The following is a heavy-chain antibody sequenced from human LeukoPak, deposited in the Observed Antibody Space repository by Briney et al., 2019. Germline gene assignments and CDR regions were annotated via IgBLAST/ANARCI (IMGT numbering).Heavy chain of an antibody. Sequence: GASVKVSCKASGYTFTSYDISWVRQATGQGLEWMGWMNPNSGNTGYAQKFQGRVTITRNTSISTAYMELSSLRSEDTAVYYCARGRLGRGWFDPWGQGTLVTVSS. CDR1: GYTFTSYD. CDR3: ARGRLGRGWFDP. V-gene: IGHV1-8*03. CDR2: MNPNSGNT. J-gene: IGHJ5*02. D-gene: IGHD6-25*01.